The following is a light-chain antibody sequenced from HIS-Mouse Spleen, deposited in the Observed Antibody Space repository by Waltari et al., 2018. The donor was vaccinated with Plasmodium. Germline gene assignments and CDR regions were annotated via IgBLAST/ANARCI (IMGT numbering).Light chain of an antibody. J-gene: IGLJ2*01. CDR3: SSYAGSNNLV. CDR2: EVS. V-gene: IGLV2-8*01. CDR1: SSDVGGYNY. Sequence: QSALTQPPSASGSPGQSVTISCTGTSSDVGGYNYVSWYQQHPGKAPKLMIYEVSKQPQGGPDRCAGSKSGKTASLTVSGLQAEDEADYYCSSYAGSNNLVFGGGTKLTVL.